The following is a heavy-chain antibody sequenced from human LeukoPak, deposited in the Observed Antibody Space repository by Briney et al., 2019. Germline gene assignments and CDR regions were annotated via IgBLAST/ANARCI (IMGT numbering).Heavy chain of an antibody. CDR3: SRGHGYGGVEGYYYYHGMDV. J-gene: IGHJ6*02. CDR2: ISSNGGST. CDR1: GFTFSSYA. V-gene: IGHV3-64D*06. D-gene: IGHD4-23*01. Sequence: GGSLRLSCSASGFTFSSYAMHWVRQAPGKGLEYVSAISSNGGSTYYADSVKGRFTISRDNSKNTLYLQMSSLRAEDTAVYYCSRGHGYGGVEGYYYYHGMDVWGQGTTVTVSS.